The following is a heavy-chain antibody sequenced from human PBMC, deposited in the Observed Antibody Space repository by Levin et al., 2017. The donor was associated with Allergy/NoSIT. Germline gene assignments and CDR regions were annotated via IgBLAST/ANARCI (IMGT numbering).Heavy chain of an antibody. V-gene: IGHV1-69*06. CDR2: IIPIFGTA. J-gene: IGHJ4*02. D-gene: IGHD3-3*01. CDR1: GGTFSSYA. CDR3: ASSRITIFGVVIRGYFDY. Sequence: GASVKVSCKASGGTFSSYAISWVRQAPGQGLEWMGGIIPIFGTANYAQKFQGRVTITADKSTSTAYMELSSLRSEDTAVYYCASSRITIFGVVIRGYFDYWGQGTLVTVSS.